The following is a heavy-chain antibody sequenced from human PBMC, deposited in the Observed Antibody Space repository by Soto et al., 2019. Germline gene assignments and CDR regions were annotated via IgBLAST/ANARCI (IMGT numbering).Heavy chain of an antibody. CDR3: AKVERSGYYGPYYFDY. D-gene: IGHD3-3*01. Sequence: GGSLRLSCEASGFTFSSYAMNWVRQAPGKGLEWVSAISAGGGTTYYAESVKGRFTISRDNSKNTLYLQMNSLRAEDTAVYYCAKVERSGYYGPYYFDYWGQGTLVTVSS. CDR2: ISAGGGTT. V-gene: IGHV3-23*01. J-gene: IGHJ4*02. CDR1: GFTFSSYA.